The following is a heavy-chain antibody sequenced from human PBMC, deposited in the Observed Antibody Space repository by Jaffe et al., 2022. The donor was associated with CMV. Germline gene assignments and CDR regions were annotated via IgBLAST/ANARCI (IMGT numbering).Heavy chain of an antibody. CDR2: IDWDDDE. V-gene: IGHV2-70*15. Sequence: QVTLRESGPALVKPTQTLTLTCTFSGFSLSTTGMTVSWVRQSPGKALEWLARIDWDDDEYYLTSLKARLAISKGTAENQVVLTMTNVDPVDSATYYCARIRTQLGPDHVDVWGKGTTVTVSS. CDR3: ARIRTQLGPDHVDV. D-gene: IGHD3-3*02. CDR1: GFSLSTTGMT. J-gene: IGHJ6*04.